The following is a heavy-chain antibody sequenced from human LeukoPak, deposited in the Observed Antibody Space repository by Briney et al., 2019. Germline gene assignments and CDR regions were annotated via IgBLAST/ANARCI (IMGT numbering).Heavy chain of an antibody. Sequence: GGSLRLSCAASGFTFSGYAMSWVRQAPGKGLEWVSGISGSGDNTYYADSVKGRFTISRDNSKNTLYVQVNSLGTEDTAAYYCAKGSYYDSSGSFYFDYWGQGTLVTVSS. J-gene: IGHJ4*02. CDR2: ISGSGDNT. CDR3: AKGSYYDSSGSFYFDY. V-gene: IGHV3-23*01. CDR1: GFTFSGYA. D-gene: IGHD3-22*01.